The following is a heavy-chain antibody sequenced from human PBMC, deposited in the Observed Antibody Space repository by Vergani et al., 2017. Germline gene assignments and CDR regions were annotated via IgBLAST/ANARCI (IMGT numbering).Heavy chain of an antibody. V-gene: IGHV4-39*07. CDR1: NDSVSNTFYY. Sequence: QVQLQESGPGLVKPSETLSLTCTVSNDSVSNTFYYWGWIRQTPGKGLEWIGSIYYSGSTYYNPSLESRVTMYVDTSKSQFSLKLSSVTAADTAVYYCARGSRAEGGSGPDKWGQGTLVTVSS. CDR3: ARGSRAEGGSGPDK. J-gene: IGHJ4*02. CDR2: IYYSGST. D-gene: IGHD6-13*01.